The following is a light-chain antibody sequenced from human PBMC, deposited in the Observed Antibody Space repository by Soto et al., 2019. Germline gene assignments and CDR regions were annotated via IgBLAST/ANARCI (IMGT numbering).Light chain of an antibody. Sequence: QSALTQPRSVSGSPGQSVTLSCTGTSSDIGGYNYVSWYQQRPDKAPKLMIYDVSKRPSGVPDRFSGSKSGNTASLTISGLQDEDEAEYSCCSYAGSYSLVFGGGTQLTVL. V-gene: IGLV2-11*01. CDR2: DVS. CDR3: CSYAGSYSLV. J-gene: IGLJ2*01. CDR1: SSDIGGYNY.